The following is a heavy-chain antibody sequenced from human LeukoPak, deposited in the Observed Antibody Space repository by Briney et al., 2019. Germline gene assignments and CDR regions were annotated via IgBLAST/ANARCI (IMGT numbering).Heavy chain of an antibody. J-gene: IGHJ5*02. Sequence: GASVKVSCKASGYTFTSYGISWVRQAPGQGLEWTGWISAYNGNTNYAQKLQGRVTMTTDTSTSTAYMELRSLRSDDTAVYYCARGRGWLRDPLNWFDPWGQGTLVTVSS. D-gene: IGHD5-24*01. V-gene: IGHV1-18*01. CDR2: ISAYNGNT. CDR1: GYTFTSYG. CDR3: ARGRGWLRDPLNWFDP.